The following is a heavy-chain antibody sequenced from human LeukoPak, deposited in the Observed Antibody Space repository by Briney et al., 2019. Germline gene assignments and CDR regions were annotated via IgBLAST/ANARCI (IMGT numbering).Heavy chain of an antibody. CDR1: GGSITQTNY. CDR2: VNVQGGT. CDR3: AREGGSYRPLDY. D-gene: IGHD3-16*02. V-gene: IGHV4-4*02. J-gene: IGHJ4*02. Sequence: SGTLSLTCAVSGGSITQTNYWTGGRQPPGKGLEWIGEVNVQGGTNYNPSLLRRVAISVDTSANHVSLQMTSVTAADTAVYYCAREGGSYRPLDYSGQGTLVTVSS.